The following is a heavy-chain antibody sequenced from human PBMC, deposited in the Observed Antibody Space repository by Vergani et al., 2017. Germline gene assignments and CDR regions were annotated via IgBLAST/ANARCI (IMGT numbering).Heavy chain of an antibody. CDR2: IWYDGSNK. CDR3: AKGFEDFWSGYPITFDY. CDR1: GFTFSSYG. Sequence: QVQLVESGGGVVQPGRSLRLSCAASGFTFSSYGMHWVRQTPGKGLEWVAVIWYDGSNKNYADSVKGRFTISRDNSKNTLYLQMNSLRAEDTAVYYCAKGFEDFWSGYPITFDYWGQGTLVTVSS. D-gene: IGHD3-3*01. J-gene: IGHJ4*02. V-gene: IGHV3-33*06.